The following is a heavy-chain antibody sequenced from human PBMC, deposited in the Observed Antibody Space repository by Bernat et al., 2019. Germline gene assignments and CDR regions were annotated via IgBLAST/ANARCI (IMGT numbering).Heavy chain of an antibody. CDR3: ARDQAVATRYYGMDV. CDR1: GFTFRSYG. CDR2: IWYDGSNK. D-gene: IGHD6-19*01. V-gene: IGHV3-33*01. Sequence: QVQLVESGGGVVQPGRSLRLSCAASGFTFRSYGMHWVRQAPGKGLEWVAVIWYDGSNKYYVDSVKGRFTISRDNSKNMLYLQMNSLRAVDTAVYYCARDQAVATRYYGMDVWGQGTTVTVSS. J-gene: IGHJ6*02.